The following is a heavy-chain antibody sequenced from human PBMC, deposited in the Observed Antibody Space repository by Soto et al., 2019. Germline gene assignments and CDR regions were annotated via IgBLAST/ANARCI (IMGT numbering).Heavy chain of an antibody. CDR1: GFTFSNYG. J-gene: IGHJ4*02. D-gene: IGHD3-22*01. Sequence: SLRLSCAASGFTFSNYGMHWVRQAPGKGLEWVAFISYDGGSKYYADSVKGRFTISRDNSKNTLYLQMNSLRAEDTAVYYCARGLFYYDSSAYLGYWGQGTLVTVSS. CDR2: ISYDGGSK. CDR3: ARGLFYYDSSAYLGY. V-gene: IGHV3-30*03.